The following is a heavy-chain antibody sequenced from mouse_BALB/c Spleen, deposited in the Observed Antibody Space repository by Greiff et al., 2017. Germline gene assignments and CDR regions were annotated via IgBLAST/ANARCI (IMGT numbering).Heavy chain of an antibody. V-gene: IGHV2-9*02. CDR1: GFSLTSYG. CDR2: IWAGGST. D-gene: IGHD1-2*01. CDR3: ARDGTTATRYYAMDY. Sequence: VQLVESGPGLVAPSQSLSITCTVSGFSLTSYGVHWVRQPPGKGLEWLGVIWAGGSTNYNSALMSRLSISKDNSKSQVFLKMNSLQTDDTAMYYCARDGTTATRYYAMDYWGQGTSFTVSS. J-gene: IGHJ4*01.